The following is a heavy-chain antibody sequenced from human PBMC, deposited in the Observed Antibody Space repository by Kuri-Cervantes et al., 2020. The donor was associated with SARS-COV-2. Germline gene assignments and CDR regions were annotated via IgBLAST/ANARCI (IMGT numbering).Heavy chain of an antibody. CDR2: ISYDETYK. V-gene: IGHV3-30*03. CDR1: RFTFRNYG. J-gene: IGHJ4*02. CDR3: AAERYEWLAYAYYFDL. Sequence: GESLKISCAASRFTFRNYGMHWVRQAPGKGLEWVALISYDETYKYYADSVEGRFTISRDNSENALYLQMNSLRAEDTAMYYRAAERYEWLAYAYYFDLWGQGTLVTVSS. D-gene: IGHD6-19*01.